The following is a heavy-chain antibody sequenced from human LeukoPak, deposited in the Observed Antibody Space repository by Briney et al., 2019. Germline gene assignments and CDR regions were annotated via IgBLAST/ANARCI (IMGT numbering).Heavy chain of an antibody. CDR2: ISYSGST. V-gene: IGHV4-59*01. Sequence: PSGTLSLTCTVSSDSISSYYWSWIRQPPGKGLEWIGYISYSGSTNYNPSLKSRVTISTDRSKNQLSLKLSSVTSADTAVYYCARVLADWAFDYWGRGTLVTVSS. D-gene: IGHD3-3*02. CDR1: SDSISSYY. CDR3: ARVLADWAFDY. J-gene: IGHJ4*02.